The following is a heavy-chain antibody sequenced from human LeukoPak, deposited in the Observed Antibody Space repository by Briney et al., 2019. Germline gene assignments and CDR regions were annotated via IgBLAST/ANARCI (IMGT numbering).Heavy chain of an antibody. CDR1: RFTFNSYL. CDR2: IKQDGSDK. V-gene: IGHV3-7*03. CDR3: ARYNSAWKTDDY. Sequence: PGGSLRLSCAASRFTFNSYLMTWVRQAPGKGLEWVADIKQDGSDKYYAGSVKGRFTISRDNAKNSLYLQMNSLRAEDTAVYFCARYNSAWKTDDYWGQGTLVTVSS. J-gene: IGHJ4*02. D-gene: IGHD6-19*01.